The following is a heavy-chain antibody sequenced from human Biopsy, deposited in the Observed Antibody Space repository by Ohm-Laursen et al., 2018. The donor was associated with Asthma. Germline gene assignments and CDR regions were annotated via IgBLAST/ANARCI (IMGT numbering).Heavy chain of an antibody. CDR3: AGFCSGGNCPDH. D-gene: IGHD2-15*01. J-gene: IGHJ4*02. CDR1: GVSIRSYY. V-gene: IGHV4-59*07. CDR2: IRYSGST. Sequence: SDTLSLTCTVSGVSIRSYYWTWIRQPPGKGLEWIGNIRYSGSTYSNPSLKSRVTISVDTSKKQISLRLSSVIAADTAVYYCAGFCSGGNCPDHWGQGTLVTVSS.